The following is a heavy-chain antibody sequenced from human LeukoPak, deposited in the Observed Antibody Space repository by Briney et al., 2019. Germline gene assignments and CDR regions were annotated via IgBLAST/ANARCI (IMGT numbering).Heavy chain of an antibody. V-gene: IGHV3-23*01. J-gene: IGHJ6*02. Sequence: GGSLRLSCAACGFTFSSYAMSWVRQAPGKGLEWVSAISGSGGSTYCADSVKGRFTISRDNSKNTLYLQMNSLRAEDTAVYYCAKGSSSWAHYYYYGMDVWGQGTTVTVSS. CDR1: GFTFSSYA. CDR2: ISGSGGST. CDR3: AKGSSSWAHYYYYGMDV. D-gene: IGHD6-13*01.